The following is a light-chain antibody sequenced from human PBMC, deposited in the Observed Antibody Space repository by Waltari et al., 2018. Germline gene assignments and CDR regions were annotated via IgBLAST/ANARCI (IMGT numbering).Light chain of an antibody. V-gene: IGLV1-40*01. CDR1: SSNIGAGFD. Sequence: QSALAQPPSVSGAPGQRVTISCPGSSSNIGAGFDVPWYQQLPGAAIRLLMYSNTNRPSGVPDRFSASKSGTSASLAITGLQAEDEADYYCQSYDNILSHWVFGGGTKVAVL. J-gene: IGLJ3*02. CDR2: SNT. CDR3: QSYDNILSHWV.